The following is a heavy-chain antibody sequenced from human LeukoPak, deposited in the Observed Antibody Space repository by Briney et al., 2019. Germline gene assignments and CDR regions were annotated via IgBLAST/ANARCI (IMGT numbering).Heavy chain of an antibody. D-gene: IGHD1-26*01. V-gene: IGHV3-21*06. CDR2: ITSSGTYI. CDR3: ARASGGWDLDY. Sequence: PGVSLRLSCAASGFTFNLFHMNWLRQAPGKGLEWVSSITSSGTYITYVDSVQGRFTISRDNAKNSLYLQMNSLRVDDTALYYCARASGGWDLDYWGHGTLVTVSS. CDR1: GFTFNLFH. J-gene: IGHJ4*01.